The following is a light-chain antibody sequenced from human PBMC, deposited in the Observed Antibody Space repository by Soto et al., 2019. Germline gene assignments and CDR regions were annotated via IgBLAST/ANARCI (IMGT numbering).Light chain of an antibody. V-gene: IGKV2-28*01. CDR2: LGS. CDR1: QSLLHSDGYNY. CDR3: MQALHTPLT. Sequence: DVVMTQSPLSLPVTPGEPASISCRSSQSLLHSDGYNYLDWFLQRPGQSPQVLIYLGSNRAPGVPDRFSGSGSGTDLTLKISRVEAEDVGVYYCMQALHTPLTFGGGTKVEIK. J-gene: IGKJ4*01.